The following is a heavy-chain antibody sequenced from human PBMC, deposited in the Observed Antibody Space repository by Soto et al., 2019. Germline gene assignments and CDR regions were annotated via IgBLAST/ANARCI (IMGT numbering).Heavy chain of an antibody. CDR1: GGSISSGGYY. CDR2: IYYSGST. Sequence: QVQLQESGPGLVKPSQTLSLTCTVSGGSISSGGYYWSWIRQHPGKGLEWIGYIYYSGSTYYNPSLTSRVTISVDTSKNQCSLKLSSVTAADTAVYYCARIDYGDFNWFDPWGQGTLVTVSS. D-gene: IGHD4-17*01. CDR3: ARIDYGDFNWFDP. J-gene: IGHJ5*02. V-gene: IGHV4-31*03.